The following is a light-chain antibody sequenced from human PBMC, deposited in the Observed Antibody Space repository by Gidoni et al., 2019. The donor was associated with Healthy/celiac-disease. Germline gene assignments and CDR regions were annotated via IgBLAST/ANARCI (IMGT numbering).Light chain of an antibody. V-gene: IGLV2-8*01. Sequence: QSALTQPPSASGSPGQSVTISCTGTSSDVGGYNYVSWYQQHPGTAPKLRIYEVSKRPSGVPDRFSGSKSGNTASLTVSGLQAEDEADYYCSSYAGSNNYVVFGGGTKLTVL. CDR2: EVS. J-gene: IGLJ2*01. CDR3: SSYAGSNNYVV. CDR1: SSDVGGYNY.